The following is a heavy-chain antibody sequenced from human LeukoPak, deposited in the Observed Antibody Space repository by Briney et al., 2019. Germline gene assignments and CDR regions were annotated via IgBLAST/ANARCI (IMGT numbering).Heavy chain of an antibody. D-gene: IGHD3-22*01. J-gene: IGHJ6*02. CDR2: IYHSGST. V-gene: IGHV4-4*02. CDR1: GGSISSSNW. Sequence: SETLSLTCAVSGGSISSSNWWRWVRQPPGKGLEWIGEIYHSGSTNYNPSLKSRVIISVDKSKNQFSLKLSSVTAADTAVYYCARVREGDSSGYYYYYYGMDVWGQGTTVTVSS. CDR3: ARVREGDSSGYYYYYYGMDV.